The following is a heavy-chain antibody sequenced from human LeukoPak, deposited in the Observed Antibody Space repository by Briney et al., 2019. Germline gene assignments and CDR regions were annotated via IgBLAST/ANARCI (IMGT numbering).Heavy chain of an antibody. CDR1: GFTFSSYA. Sequence: GGSLRLSCAASGFTFSSYAMSWVRQAPGKGLEWVSAISGSGGSTYYADSVKGRFAISRDNSKNTLYLQMNSLRAEDTAVYYCAKAVDSNYEYYFDYWGQGTLVTVSS. J-gene: IGHJ4*02. CDR3: AKAVDSNYEYYFDY. D-gene: IGHD4-11*01. CDR2: ISGSGGST. V-gene: IGHV3-23*01.